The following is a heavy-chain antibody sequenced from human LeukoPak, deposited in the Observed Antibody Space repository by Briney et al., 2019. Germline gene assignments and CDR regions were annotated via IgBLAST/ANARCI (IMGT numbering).Heavy chain of an antibody. CDR2: ISGSGGYT. D-gene: IGHD3-16*02. V-gene: IGHV3-23*01. CDR3: AKADDGRYPYYFDY. CDR1: GFTFSSYA. Sequence: GSLRLSCAASGFTFSSYAMKWVRQAPGKGLEWVSSISGSGGYTYYADSVKGRFTISRDNSKNTLYLQMNSLRAEDTAVYYCAKADDGRYPYYFDYWGQGTPVTVSS. J-gene: IGHJ4*02.